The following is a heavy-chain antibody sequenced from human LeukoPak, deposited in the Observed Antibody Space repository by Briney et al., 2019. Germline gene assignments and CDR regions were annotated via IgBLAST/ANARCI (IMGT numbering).Heavy chain of an antibody. CDR2: INTDGSST. V-gene: IGHV3-74*01. D-gene: IGHD2-15*01. Sequence: GGSLRLSCAASGFTFSSYWMHWVRQAPGKGLVWVSRINTDGSSTTYADSVKGRFTISRDNAKNTLYLQMNGLRADDTAVYYCAKDIGYCSGDSCPYFDHWGQGTLVTVSS. J-gene: IGHJ4*02. CDR3: AKDIGYCSGDSCPYFDH. CDR1: GFTFSSYW.